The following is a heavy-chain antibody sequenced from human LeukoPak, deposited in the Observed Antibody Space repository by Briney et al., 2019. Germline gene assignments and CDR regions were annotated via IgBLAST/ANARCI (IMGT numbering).Heavy chain of an antibody. Sequence: GGSLRLSCAASGFTFSSYSMNWVRQAPGKGLEWVSYISSSSSTIYYADSVQGRFTISRDNAKNSPYLQMNSLRADDTAVYYCSGGSKGAFDIWGQGTMVTVSS. CDR2: ISSSSSTI. CDR3: SGGSKGAFDI. J-gene: IGHJ3*02. D-gene: IGHD2-15*01. V-gene: IGHV3-48*01. CDR1: GFTFSSYS.